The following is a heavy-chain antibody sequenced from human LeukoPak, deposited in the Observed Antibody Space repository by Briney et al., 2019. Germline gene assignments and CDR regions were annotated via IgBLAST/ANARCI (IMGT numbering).Heavy chain of an antibody. D-gene: IGHD6-19*01. CDR3: ARVRIAVAGKREYNWFDP. CDR1: GYTFTSYD. CDR2: MNPNSGNT. J-gene: IGHJ5*02. V-gene: IGHV1-8*03. Sequence: ASVKVSCKASGYTFTSYDINWVRQATGQGLEWMGWMNPNSGNTGYAQKFQGRVTITRNPSISTAYMELSSLRSEDTAVYYCARVRIAVAGKREYNWFDPWGQGTLVTVSS.